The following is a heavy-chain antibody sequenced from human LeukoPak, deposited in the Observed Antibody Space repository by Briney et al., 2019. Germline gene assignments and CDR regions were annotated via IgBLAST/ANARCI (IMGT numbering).Heavy chain of an antibody. Sequence: PGGSLRLSCAVSGITLSNYGMSWVRQAPGRGLEWVAGISDSGGSTNYADSVKGRFTISRDNPKNTLYLQMNSLRAEDTAFYYCARDDNWGFDYWGQGALVTVSS. CDR2: ISDSGGST. CDR1: GITLSNYG. CDR3: ARDDNWGFDY. D-gene: IGHD7-27*01. J-gene: IGHJ4*02. V-gene: IGHV3-23*01.